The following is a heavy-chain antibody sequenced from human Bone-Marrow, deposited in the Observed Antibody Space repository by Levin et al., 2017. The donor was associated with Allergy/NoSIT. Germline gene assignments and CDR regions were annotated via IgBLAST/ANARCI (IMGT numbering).Heavy chain of an antibody. D-gene: IGHD1-14*01. CDR3: ARNRPETANGY. J-gene: IGHJ4*02. CDR2: IYSNGDI. V-gene: IGHV3-66*01. Sequence: GASVKVSCAASGVTVSNNYMTWVRQPPGKGLELVSLIYSNGDIHYADSVKGRFIIPRDSSKNTVYLQMNSVRTEDTAVYYCARNRPETANGYWGQGTLVTVSS. CDR1: GVTVSNNY.